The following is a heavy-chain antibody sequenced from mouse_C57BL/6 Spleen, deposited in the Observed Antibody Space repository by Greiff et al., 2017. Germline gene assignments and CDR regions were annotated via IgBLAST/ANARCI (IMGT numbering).Heavy chain of an antibody. V-gene: IGHV5-17*01. Sequence: EVKLMESGGGLVKPGGSLKLSCAASGFTFSDYGMHWVRQAPEQGLEWVAYISSGSSTIYYADTVKGRFTISRDNAKNTLFLQMTSLGSEDTAMYYCARNWDGGWFAYWGQGTLVTVSA. J-gene: IGHJ3*01. D-gene: IGHD4-1*01. CDR1: GFTFSDYG. CDR2: ISSGSSTI. CDR3: ARNWDGGWFAY.